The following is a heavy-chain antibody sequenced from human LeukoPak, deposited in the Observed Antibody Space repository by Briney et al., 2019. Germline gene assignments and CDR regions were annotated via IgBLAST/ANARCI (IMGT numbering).Heavy chain of an antibody. D-gene: IGHD1-14*01. CDR3: ARALTSPYWYFDL. CDR1: GYTFSSYH. Sequence: ASVKVSCKASGYTFSSYHMHWVRQAPGQGLEWMGIINPSSGSTSYAQKFQGRVTMTRDTSTSTVYMELSSLRSEDTAVYYCARALTSPYWYFDLWGRGTLVTVSS. V-gene: IGHV1-46*01. J-gene: IGHJ2*01. CDR2: INPSSGST.